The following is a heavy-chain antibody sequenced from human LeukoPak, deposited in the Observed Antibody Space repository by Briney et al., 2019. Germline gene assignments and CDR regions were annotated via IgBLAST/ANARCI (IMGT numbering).Heavy chain of an antibody. CDR1: GYTFTGYY. V-gene: IGHV1-2*02. D-gene: IGHD1-26*01. CDR3: ARGSIVGATFDYFDY. Sequence: ASVKVSCKASGYTFTGYYIHWVRQAPGQGREWMGWIKPNSGGTNYAQKSQGRVTMTRDTSIRTAYMELNRLRSDDTAVYYCARGSIVGATFDYFDYWGQGTLVTVSS. J-gene: IGHJ4*02. CDR2: IKPNSGGT.